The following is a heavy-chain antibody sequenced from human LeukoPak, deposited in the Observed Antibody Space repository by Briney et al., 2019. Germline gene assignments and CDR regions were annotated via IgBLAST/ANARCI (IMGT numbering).Heavy chain of an antibody. V-gene: IGHV4-30-4*01. D-gene: IGHD3-22*01. CDR3: ARPYYYDSRIDP. J-gene: IGHJ5*02. CDR2: MYYSGRT. CDR1: GGSISSGDYY. Sequence: SQTLSLTCTVSGGSISSGDYYWSWIRQPPGKGLDWIAYMYYSGRTYYNPSLKGRVTMSAETSMNQLSVKLSSVTAADTAEYYCARPYYYDSRIDPWGQGILVTVSS.